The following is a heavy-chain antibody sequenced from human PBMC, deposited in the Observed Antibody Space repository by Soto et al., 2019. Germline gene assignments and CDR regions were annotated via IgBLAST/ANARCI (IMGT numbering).Heavy chain of an antibody. CDR3: ARGGFWSGSYYFDY. V-gene: IGHV3-49*03. Sequence: PVGSLRLSCTASGFTFGDYAMSWFRQAPGKGLEWVGFIRSKAYGGTTEYAASVKGRFTISRDDSKSAAYLQMNSLKTEDTALYYCARGGFWSGSYYFDYWGHGTLVNVSS. CDR2: IRSKAYGGTT. CDR1: GFTFGDYA. D-gene: IGHD3-3*01. J-gene: IGHJ4*01.